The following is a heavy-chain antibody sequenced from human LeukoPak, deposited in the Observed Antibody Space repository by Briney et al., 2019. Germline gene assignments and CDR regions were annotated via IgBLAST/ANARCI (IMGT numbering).Heavy chain of an antibody. Sequence: SETLSLTCTVSGYSISSGYYWGWIRQPPGKGLEWIGSIYHSGSTYYNPSLKSRVTISVDTSKNQFSLKLSSVTAADTAVYYCARVGDYGYWGQGTLVTVSS. V-gene: IGHV4-38-2*02. CDR2: IYHSGST. J-gene: IGHJ4*02. CDR3: ARVGDYGY. CDR1: GYSISSGYY. D-gene: IGHD3-16*01.